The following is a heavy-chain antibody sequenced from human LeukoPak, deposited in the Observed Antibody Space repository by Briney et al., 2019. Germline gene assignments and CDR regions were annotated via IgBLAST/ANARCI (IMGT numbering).Heavy chain of an antibody. V-gene: IGHV1-2*02. Sequence: ASVKVSCKASGYTFTGYYMHWVRQAPGQGLEWMGWINPNSGGTNYVQKFQSRVTMTRDTSISTAYMELSRLRSDDTAVYYCARGAKFLITMVRGVYYFDYWGQGTLVTASS. CDR1: GYTFTGYY. D-gene: IGHD3-10*01. CDR3: ARGAKFLITMVRGVYYFDY. J-gene: IGHJ4*02. CDR2: INPNSGGT.